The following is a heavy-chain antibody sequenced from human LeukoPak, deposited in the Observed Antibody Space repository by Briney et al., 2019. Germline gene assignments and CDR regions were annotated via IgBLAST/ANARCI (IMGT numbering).Heavy chain of an antibody. CDR2: IGGSGDST. Sequence: GGSLRLSCAASGFTFNTYAMSWVRQAPGKGLDWVSTIGGSGDSTNYADSVKGRFTISRDNSKSMLYLQTHSLRVEDTAVYYCAKGKGTSSSSIDWWGQGTLVTVSS. V-gene: IGHV3-23*01. D-gene: IGHD2/OR15-2a*01. J-gene: IGHJ4*02. CDR3: AKGKGTSSSSIDW. CDR1: GFTFNTYA.